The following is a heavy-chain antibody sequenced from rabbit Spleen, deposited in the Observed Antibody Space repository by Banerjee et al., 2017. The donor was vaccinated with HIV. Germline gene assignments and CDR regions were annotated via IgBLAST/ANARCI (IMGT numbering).Heavy chain of an antibody. V-gene: IGHV1S45*01. CDR3: ARAGEGGDGYLNL. J-gene: IGHJ4*01. CDR2: IYTGSGST. CDR1: GFSFSSSYY. D-gene: IGHD5-1*01. Sequence: QEQLVESGGGLVQPEGSLTLTCTASGFSFSSSYYMCWVRQAPGKGLEWIGCIYTGSGSTYYASWAKGRFTISKTSSTTVTLQTTSLTAADTATYFCARAGEGGDGYLNLWGQGTLVTVS.